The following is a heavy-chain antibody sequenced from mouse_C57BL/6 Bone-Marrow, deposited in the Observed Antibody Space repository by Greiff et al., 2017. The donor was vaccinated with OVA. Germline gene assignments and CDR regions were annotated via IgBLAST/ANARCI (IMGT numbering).Heavy chain of an antibody. CDR1: GYSITSGYY. V-gene: IGHV3-6*01. D-gene: IGHD2-4*01. CDR2: ISYDGSN. CDR3: ARGDYDVGV. J-gene: IGHJ4*01. Sequence: EVKLQESGPGLVKPSQSLSLTCSVTGYSITSGYYWNWIRQFPGNKLEWMGYISYDGSNNYNPSLKNRISITRDTSKNQFFLKLNSVTTEDTATYYCARGDYDVGVWGQGTSVTVSS.